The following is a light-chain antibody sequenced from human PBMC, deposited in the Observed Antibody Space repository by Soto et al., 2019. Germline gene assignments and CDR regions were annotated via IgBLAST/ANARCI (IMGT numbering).Light chain of an antibody. CDR2: DAS. Sequence: EIVFTQSPATLSLSPGERATLSCRASQSVSSYLAWYQQKPGQAPRLLIYDASNRATGIPARFSGSGPGTDFTLTISSLEPEDFAVYYCQQRSNWPPFTFGPGTKVDIK. J-gene: IGKJ3*01. V-gene: IGKV3-11*01. CDR3: QQRSNWPPFT. CDR1: QSVSSY.